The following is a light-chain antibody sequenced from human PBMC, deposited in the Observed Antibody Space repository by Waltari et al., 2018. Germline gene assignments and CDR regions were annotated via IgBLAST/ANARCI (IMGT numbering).Light chain of an antibody. CDR3: QQANSFPYT. CDR2: AAA. Sequence: DMKVTQSPSSVSAFLGDRVTVTCRTSRPIGPWLAWYQQKPGKAPQLLIYAAATLQSGVPSRFSGSGSGTDFTLTINNLQPEDSATYYCQQANSFPYTFAQGTKLEIK. J-gene: IGKJ2*01. V-gene: IGKV1-12*01. CDR1: RPIGPW.